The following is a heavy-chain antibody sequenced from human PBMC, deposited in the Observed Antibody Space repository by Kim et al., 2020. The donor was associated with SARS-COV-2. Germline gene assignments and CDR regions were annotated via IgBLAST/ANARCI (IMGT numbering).Heavy chain of an antibody. Sequence: ASVKVSCKASGYTFTGYYMHWVRQAPGQGLEWMGWINPNSGGTNYAQKFQGRVTMTRDTSISTAYMELSRLRSDDTAVYYCARVLGGYPYYYGMDVWDQGTTVTVSS. D-gene: IGHD3-22*01. CDR3: ARVLGGYPYYYGMDV. V-gene: IGHV1-2*02. CDR2: INPNSGGT. CDR1: GYTFTGYY. J-gene: IGHJ6*02.